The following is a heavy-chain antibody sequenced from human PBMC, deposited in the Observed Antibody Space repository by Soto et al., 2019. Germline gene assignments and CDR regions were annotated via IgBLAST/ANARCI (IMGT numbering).Heavy chain of an antibody. V-gene: IGHV1-18*01. D-gene: IGHD6-13*01. CDR1: GYTFTSYG. CDR2: ISAYNGNT. CDR3: ARDQFRSSWSGSDY. Sequence: ASVKVSCKASGYTFTSYGISWVRQAPGQGLEWMGWISAYNGNTNYAQKLQGRVTMTTDTSTSTAYMELRSLRSDDTAVYYCARDQFRSSWSGSDYWGQGTLVTVSS. J-gene: IGHJ4*02.